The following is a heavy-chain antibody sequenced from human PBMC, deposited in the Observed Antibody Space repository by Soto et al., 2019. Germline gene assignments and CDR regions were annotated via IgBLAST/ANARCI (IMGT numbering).Heavy chain of an antibody. CDR1: GFTVSSNY. CDR2: IYSGGST. V-gene: IGHV3-53*01. J-gene: IGHJ6*02. CDR3: ARPSYGSGRRGMDV. D-gene: IGHD3-10*01. Sequence: GGSLRLSCAASGFTVSSNYMSWVRQAPGKGLEWVSVIYSGGSTYYADSVKGRFTISRDNSKNTLYLQMNSLRAEDTAVYYCARPSYGSGRRGMDVWGQGTTVTVSS.